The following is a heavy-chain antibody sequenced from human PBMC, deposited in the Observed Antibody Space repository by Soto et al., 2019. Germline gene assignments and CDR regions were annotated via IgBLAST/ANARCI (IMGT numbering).Heavy chain of an antibody. J-gene: IGHJ4*01. CDR1: GYTFTSYG. Sequence: ASVKVSCKASGYTFTSYGISWVRQAPGQGLEWMGWISAYNGNTNYAQKLQGRVTVTTDTSTSTAYMELRSLRSDDTAVYYCARVPKGDQYYYDNSGYYYGLFDYWG. CDR3: ARVPKGDQYYYDNSGYYYGLFDY. V-gene: IGHV1-18*01. CDR2: ISAYNGNT. D-gene: IGHD3-22*01.